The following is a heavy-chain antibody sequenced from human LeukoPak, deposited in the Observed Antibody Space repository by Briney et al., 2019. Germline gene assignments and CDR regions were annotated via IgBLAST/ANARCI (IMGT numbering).Heavy chain of an antibody. CDR3: ARERRYFDWLDY. Sequence: PSETLSLTCAVSGYSISSGYYWGWIRQPPGKGLEWIGSIYHSGSTYYNPSLKSRVTISVDTSKNQFSLKLSSVTAADTAVYYCARERRYFDWLDYWGQGTLVTVSS. D-gene: IGHD3-9*01. CDR1: GYSISSGYY. J-gene: IGHJ4*02. CDR2: IYHSGST. V-gene: IGHV4-38-2*02.